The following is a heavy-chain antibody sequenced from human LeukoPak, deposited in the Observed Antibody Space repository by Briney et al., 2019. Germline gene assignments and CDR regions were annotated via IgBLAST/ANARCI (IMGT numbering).Heavy chain of an antibody. CDR2: IHHSGST. CDR3: ASYGSGSYRFDP. V-gene: IGHV4-31*03. D-gene: IGHD3-10*01. Sequence: TLSLTCPVSGGSISSGNYYWSWIRQHPGKDLEWIGYIHHSGSTYYNPSLKSRVIISVDTSKNQFSLKLNSVTAADTAVYYCASYGSGSYRFDPWGQGTLVTVSS. CDR1: GGSISSGNYY. J-gene: IGHJ5*02.